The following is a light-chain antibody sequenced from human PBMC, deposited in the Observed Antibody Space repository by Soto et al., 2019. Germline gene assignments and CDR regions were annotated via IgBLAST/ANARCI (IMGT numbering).Light chain of an antibody. CDR1: QTINKY. CDR2: VAS. Sequence: DIQMTQSPSSLSASVRDRVTITFRASQTINKYLNWYQQKPGKAPKLLIFVASSLQSGIPSRFSGSGSGTDFTLTISSLHPEDVGTYYCQQTCRTPITFGQGTRLDFK. J-gene: IGKJ5*01. CDR3: QQTCRTPIT. V-gene: IGKV1-39*01.